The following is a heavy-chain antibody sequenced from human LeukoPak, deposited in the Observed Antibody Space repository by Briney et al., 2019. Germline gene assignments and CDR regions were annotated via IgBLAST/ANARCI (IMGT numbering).Heavy chain of an antibody. D-gene: IGHD3-3*01. J-gene: IGHJ6*02. V-gene: IGHV4-59*01. CDR1: GGSISSYY. CDR2: IYYSGST. CDR3: ARDSRVLRFLEWSLDYYYYYGMDV. Sequence: SETLSLTCTVSGGSISSYYWSWIRQPPGKGLEWIGYIYYSGSTNYNPSLKSRVTISVDTSKNQFSLKLSSVTAADTAVYYCARDSRVLRFLEWSLDYYYYYGMDVWGQGTTVTVSS.